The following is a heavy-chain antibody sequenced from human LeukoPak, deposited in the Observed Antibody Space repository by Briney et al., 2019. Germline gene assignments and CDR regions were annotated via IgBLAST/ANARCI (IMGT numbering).Heavy chain of an antibody. D-gene: IGHD7-27*01. CDR3: ARDNNWGSTHY. CDR2: VSYDGSNK. V-gene: IGHV3-30-3*01. CDR1: GFTFNTYA. J-gene: IGHJ4*02. Sequence: GGSLRLSCAASGFTFNTYAMPWVRQAPGKGLEWVAVVSYDGSNKYYADSVQGRFTVSRDNSKNTLYLQMNTLRAEDTAVYYCARDNNWGSTHYWGQGTLVTVSS.